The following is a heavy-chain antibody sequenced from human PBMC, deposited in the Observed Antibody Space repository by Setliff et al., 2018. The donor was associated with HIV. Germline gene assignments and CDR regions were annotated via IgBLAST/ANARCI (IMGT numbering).Heavy chain of an antibody. CDR1: GYRFSSYG. CDR3: ARCLTAEGYAFDL. J-gene: IGHJ3*01. CDR2: INVHNGDT. V-gene: IGHV1-18*01. D-gene: IGHD3-16*01. Sequence: ASVKVSCKASGYRFSSYGINWVRHAPGQGREWMGWINVHNGDTKVAQRFQDRITMTTDTSTTTAYMDLMSLTSDDTADYYCARCLTAEGYAFDLWGQGTMVTVSS.